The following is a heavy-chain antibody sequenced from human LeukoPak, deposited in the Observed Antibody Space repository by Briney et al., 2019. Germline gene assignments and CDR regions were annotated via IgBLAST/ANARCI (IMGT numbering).Heavy chain of an antibody. CDR2: IYYSGST. J-gene: IGHJ4*02. V-gene: IGHV4-59*01. D-gene: IGHD3-9*01. Sequence: SETPSLTCTVSGGSISSYYWSWIRQPPGKGLEWIGYIYYSGSTNYNPSLKSRVTISVDTSKNQFSLKLSSVTAADTAVYYCARDGYDILTGYCPFDYWGQGTLVTVSS. CDR3: ARDGYDILTGYCPFDY. CDR1: GGSISSYY.